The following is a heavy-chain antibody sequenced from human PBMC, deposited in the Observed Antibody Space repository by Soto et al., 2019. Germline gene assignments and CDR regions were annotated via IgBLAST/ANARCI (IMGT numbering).Heavy chain of an antibody. CDR3: AMGTLDV. CDR1: GFTFRTYW. Sequence: GGSLRLSCAASGFTFRTYWMQWARQAPGKGLEWVSRINNDGSSTDYADSVKGRFTISRDNAKDTLYLQMNSLRAEDTATYYCAMGTLDVWGKGTTVTVSS. D-gene: IGHD7-27*01. CDR2: INNDGSST. V-gene: IGHV3-74*01. J-gene: IGHJ6*04.